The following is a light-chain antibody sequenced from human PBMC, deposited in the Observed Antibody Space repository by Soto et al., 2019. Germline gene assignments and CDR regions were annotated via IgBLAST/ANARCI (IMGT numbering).Light chain of an antibody. J-gene: IGKJ1*01. Sequence: DIQMTQFPSALSASVGDRVTITCRASQNVNNWLAWYQHKPGKASQLLIYDASVLETGVPSRFSGSGSGTEFTLAISGLQSDDFATYYCQQYNTYWTFGPGTKVEVK. V-gene: IGKV1-5*01. CDR1: QNVNNW. CDR2: DAS. CDR3: QQYNTYWT.